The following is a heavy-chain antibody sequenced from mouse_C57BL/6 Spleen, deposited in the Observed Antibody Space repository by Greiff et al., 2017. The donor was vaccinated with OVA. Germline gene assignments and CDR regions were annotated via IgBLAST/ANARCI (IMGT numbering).Heavy chain of an antibody. J-gene: IGHJ3*01. CDR3: AREGGMVTTPGSFAY. Sequence: QVQLQQPGAELVRPGTSVKLSCKASGYTFTSYWMHWVKQRPGQGLEWIGVIDPSDSYTNYNQKFKGKATLTVDTSSSTAYMQLSSLTSEDSAVYYCAREGGMVTTPGSFAYWGQGTLVTVSA. D-gene: IGHD2-2*01. CDR1: GYTFTSYW. CDR2: IDPSDSYT. V-gene: IGHV1-59*01.